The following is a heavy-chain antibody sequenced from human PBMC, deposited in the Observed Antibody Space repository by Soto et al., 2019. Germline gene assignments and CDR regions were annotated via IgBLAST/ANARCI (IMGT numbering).Heavy chain of an antibody. CDR3: ARIGRLRWGDY. Sequence: GGAPRLSFAASGFTFSSYSMNWVRQAPGKGLEWVSYISSSSSTIYYADSVKGRFTISRDNAKNSLYLQMNSLRAEDTAVYYCARIGRLRWGDYWGQGTLVTVSS. V-gene: IGHV3-48*01. CDR1: GFTFSSYS. D-gene: IGHD4-17*01. J-gene: IGHJ4*02. CDR2: ISSSSSTI.